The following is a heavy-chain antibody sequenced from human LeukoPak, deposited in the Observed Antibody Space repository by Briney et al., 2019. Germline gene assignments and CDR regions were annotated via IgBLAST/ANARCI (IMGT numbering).Heavy chain of an antibody. CDR2: IYPGDSDT. J-gene: IGHJ2*01. Sequence: GESLKISCKGSGYSFTRNWIGWVRQMPGKGLEWMAIIYPGDSDTRYSPSFQGQVTISADKSINTAYLQCSSLKASDTAMYYCARRVVNNRNWYFDLWGRGTLVTVSS. CDR1: GYSFTRNW. D-gene: IGHD4-23*01. V-gene: IGHV5-51*01. CDR3: ARRVVNNRNWYFDL.